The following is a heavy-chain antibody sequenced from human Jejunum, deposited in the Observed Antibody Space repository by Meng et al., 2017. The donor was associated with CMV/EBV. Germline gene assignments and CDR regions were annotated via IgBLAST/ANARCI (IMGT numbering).Heavy chain of an antibody. CDR1: GFTVSSNY. V-gene: IGHV3-53*01. CDR2: LYSGGRS. CDR3: ARGGAAAGSES. D-gene: IGHD6-13*01. J-gene: IGHJ4*02. Sequence: EERLEGSGGGLIQPGGSLRLSCAASGFTVSSNYMSWVRQAPGKGLEWVSVLYSGGRSYYADSVKGRFTISRDSSKNTLYLQMNSLRADDTAVYYCARGGAAAGSESWGQGTLVTV.